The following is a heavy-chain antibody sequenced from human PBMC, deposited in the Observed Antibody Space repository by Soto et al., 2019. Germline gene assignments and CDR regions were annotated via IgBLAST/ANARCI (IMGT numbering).Heavy chain of an antibody. D-gene: IGHD4-17*01. J-gene: IGHJ4*02. CDR3: AKDPNGDYVGAFDY. V-gene: IGHV3-23*01. CDR1: GFTFSNYA. Sequence: EVQLLESGGALVQPGGSLRLSCAASGFTFSNYAVTWVRQAPGRGLEWVSSVSGDGRGTRYADSVRGRFTISRDNSKNPLYLQMNSLTAEDTAIYYCAKDPNGDYVGAFDYWGQGTLVTVSS. CDR2: VSGDGRGT.